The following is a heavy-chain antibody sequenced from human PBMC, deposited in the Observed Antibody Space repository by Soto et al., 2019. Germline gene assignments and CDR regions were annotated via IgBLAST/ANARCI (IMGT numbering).Heavy chain of an antibody. D-gene: IGHD4-17*01. CDR1: GGSVSSGSYY. CDR3: ARSQTTVTSHDY. CDR2: IYYTGST. J-gene: IGHJ4*02. V-gene: IGHV4-61*01. Sequence: SETLSLTCTVSGGSVSSGSYYWSWIRQPPGRGLEWIGYIYYTGSTKYNPSLNSRVTISVDTSKNQFSLTVTSVTAADTAVYYCARSQTTVTSHDYWGQGTLVTVSS.